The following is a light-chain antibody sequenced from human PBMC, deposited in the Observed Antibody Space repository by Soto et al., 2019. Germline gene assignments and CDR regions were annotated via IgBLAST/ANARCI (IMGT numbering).Light chain of an antibody. CDR3: QQYGSYWT. CDR2: AAS. V-gene: IGKV1-39*01. J-gene: IGKJ1*01. Sequence: DIQMTQSPSSLSASVGDRVTITCRASQSISSYLNWYQQKPGKAPKLLISAASTLHSGVPSRFSGSGSGTDFTLIISSLQPDDFATYYCQQYGSYWTFGQGTKVDIK. CDR1: QSISSY.